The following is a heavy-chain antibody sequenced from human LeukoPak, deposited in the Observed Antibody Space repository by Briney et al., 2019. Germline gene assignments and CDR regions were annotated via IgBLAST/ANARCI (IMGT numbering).Heavy chain of an antibody. D-gene: IGHD1-26*01. CDR2: INDNGGRT. J-gene: IGHJ4*02. V-gene: IGHV3-64D*09. CDR1: GFTFSRYA. CDR3: VKDVGGSYAFDY. Sequence: GGSLRLSCSASGFTFSRYAMLWVRQAPGKGLEYVSGINDNGGRTHYGDSVKGRFSISRDNSKNTLHLQMSTLRAEDTALYYCVKDVGGSYAFDYWGQGILVTVAS.